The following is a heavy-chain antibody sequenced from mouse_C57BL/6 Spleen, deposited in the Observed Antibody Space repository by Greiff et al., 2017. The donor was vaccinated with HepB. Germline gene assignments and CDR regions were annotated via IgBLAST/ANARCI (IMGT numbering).Heavy chain of an antibody. CDR2: FYPGSGSI. D-gene: IGHD2-3*01. V-gene: IGHV1-62-2*01. CDR3: ARPEIYDGYYVGAMDY. J-gene: IGHJ4*01. Sequence: VQLVESGAELVKPGASVKLSCKASGYTFTEYTIHWVKQRSGQGLEWIGWFYPGSGSIKYNEKFKDKATLTADKSSSTVYMERSRLTSEDSAVYFCARPEIYDGYYVGAMDYWGQGTSVTVSS. CDR1: GYTFTEYT.